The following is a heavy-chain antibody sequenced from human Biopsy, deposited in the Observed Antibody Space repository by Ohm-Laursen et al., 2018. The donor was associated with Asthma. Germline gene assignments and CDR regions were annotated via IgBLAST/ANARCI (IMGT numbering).Heavy chain of an antibody. CDR2: VNTGNGDT. V-gene: IGHV1-3*04. J-gene: IGHJ3*01. CDR1: GYNFISFA. Sequence: ASVKASCKASGYNFISFAIHWVRQAPGQRLEWMGWVNTGNGDTKYSQKFQGRVTITRDTSASTAYMELRSLRSEDTATYYCARTYYDFLTGQVKDVFGVWGQGTMATVSS. D-gene: IGHD3-9*01. CDR3: ARTYYDFLTGQVKDVFGV.